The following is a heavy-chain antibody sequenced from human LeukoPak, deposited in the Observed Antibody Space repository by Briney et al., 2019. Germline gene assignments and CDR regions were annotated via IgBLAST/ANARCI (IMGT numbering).Heavy chain of an antibody. CDR2: INHSGST. Sequence: PSETLSLTCAVYGGSFSGYYWSWIRQPPGKGLEWIGEINHSGSTNYNPSLKSRVTISVDTSKNQFSLKLSSVTAADTAVYYCARASPYYDFWSGYSNYYYYYYMDVWGKGTTVTVSS. CDR1: GGSFSGYY. J-gene: IGHJ6*03. CDR3: ARASPYYDFWSGYSNYYYYYYMDV. D-gene: IGHD3-3*01. V-gene: IGHV4-34*01.